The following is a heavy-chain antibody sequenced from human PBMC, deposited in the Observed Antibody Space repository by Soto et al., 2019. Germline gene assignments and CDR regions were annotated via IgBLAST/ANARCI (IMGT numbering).Heavy chain of an antibody. CDR2: INSDGSSI. J-gene: IGHJ4*02. V-gene: IGHV3-74*01. D-gene: IGHD1-20*01. CDR3: ASLGLTGIHDY. Sequence: PGGSLRLSCAASGFTFSSYWMHWVRQAPGKGLVWVSRINSDGSSISYADSVKGRFTISRDNAKNTLYLQMNSLRAEDTAVYYCASLGLTGIHDYWGQGTLVTVSS. CDR1: GFTFSSYW.